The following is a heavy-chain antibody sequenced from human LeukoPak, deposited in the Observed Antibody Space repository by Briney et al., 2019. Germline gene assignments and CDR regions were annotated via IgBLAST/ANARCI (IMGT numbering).Heavy chain of an antibody. CDR1: GFTFSSYA. J-gene: IGHJ4*02. CDR3: ASLWFGDLPFDY. V-gene: IGHV3-30*04. Sequence: QPGRSLRLSCAASGFTFSSYAMHWVRQAPGKGLERVAVISYDGSNKYYADSVKGRFTISRDNSKNTLYLQMNSLRAGDTAVYYCASLWFGDLPFDYWGQGTLVTVSS. CDR2: ISYDGSNK. D-gene: IGHD3-10*01.